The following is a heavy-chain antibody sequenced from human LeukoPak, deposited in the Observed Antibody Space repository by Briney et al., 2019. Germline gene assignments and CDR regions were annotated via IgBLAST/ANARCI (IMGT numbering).Heavy chain of an antibody. V-gene: IGHV4-39*01. D-gene: IGHD3-22*01. J-gene: IGHJ4*02. Sequence: PSETLSLTCTVSGGSISSSSYYWGWIRQPPGKGLEWIGSIYYSGSTYYNPSLKSRVTISVDTSKNQFSLKLSSVTAADTAVYYCARLAVDYYDSSGYYLDYWGQGTLVTVSS. CDR3: ARLAVDYYDSSGYYLDY. CDR1: GGSISSSSYY. CDR2: IYYSGST.